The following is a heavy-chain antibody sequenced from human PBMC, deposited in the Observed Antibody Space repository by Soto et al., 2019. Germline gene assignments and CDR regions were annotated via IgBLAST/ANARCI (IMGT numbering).Heavy chain of an antibody. CDR2: IKQDGSEK. CDR1: GFTFRSNW. J-gene: IGHJ4*02. D-gene: IGHD5-12*01. V-gene: IGHV3-7*03. CDR3: ATSGGGWLQPPV. Sequence: GGSLRLSCAASGFTFRSNWMSWVRQAPGKGLEWVANIKQDGSEKYYVDSVKGRFTISRDNAKNSLYLQMNSLRAEDTAVYYCATSGGGWLQPPVWGQGTLVTVSS.